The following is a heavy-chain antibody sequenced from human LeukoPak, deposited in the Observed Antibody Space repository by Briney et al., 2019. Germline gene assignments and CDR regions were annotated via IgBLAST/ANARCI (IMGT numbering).Heavy chain of an antibody. CDR1: GGLISSSGNFY. CDR2: V. V-gene: IGHV4-39*01. D-gene: IGHD1-26*01. CDR3: ARRRGKWDVNWFDP. Sequence: SETLSLTCSVSGGLISSSGNFYWGWIRQVPGKGLEWIGSVYDNPSLKSRVTVSVDTSKNQFSLKLNSVTAADTAVYYCARRRGKWDVNWFDPWGPGTLVTVSS. J-gene: IGHJ5*02.